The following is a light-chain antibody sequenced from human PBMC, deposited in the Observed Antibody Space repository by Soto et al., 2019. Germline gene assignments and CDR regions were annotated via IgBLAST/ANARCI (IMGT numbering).Light chain of an antibody. CDR1: RSDIGSYNY. J-gene: IGLJ1*01. V-gene: IGLV2-14*01. CDR2: GVS. CDR3: ISYTGSSTSYV. Sequence: QSVLTQPASVSGPPGQSITISCSGTRSDIGSYNYVAWYQQFPGKTPKILIYGVSNRPSGVSSRFSGSKSGNTASLTISGLQAEDGADYYCISYTGSSTSYVFGSGTKVTVL.